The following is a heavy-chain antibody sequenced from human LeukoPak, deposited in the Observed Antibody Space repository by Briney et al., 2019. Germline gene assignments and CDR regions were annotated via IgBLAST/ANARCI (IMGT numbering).Heavy chain of an antibody. D-gene: IGHD6-13*01. CDR1: GGSISSSSYY. CDR2: IYYSGST. Sequence: SETLSLTCTVSGGSISSSSYYWGWIRQPPGKGLEWIGSIYYSGSTYYNPTLKSRVTISVDTSKNQFSLKLSSVTAADTAVYYCARVSAAAPTMRDYYYYMDVWGKGTTVTVSS. J-gene: IGHJ6*03. CDR3: ARVSAAAPTMRDYYYYMDV. V-gene: IGHV4-39*07.